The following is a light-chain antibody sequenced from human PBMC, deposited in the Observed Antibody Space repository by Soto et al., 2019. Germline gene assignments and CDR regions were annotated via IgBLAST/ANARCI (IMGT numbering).Light chain of an antibody. CDR1: QGIGFY. V-gene: IGKV1-9*01. Sequence: IQLTQSPSSMSASVGDRVTISCRASQGIGFYLAWYQQKPGNAPKLLIYAASTLQSGVPSRFSGSGSGTNFTLTISSLQPDDFATYYCQHYNSYSEAFGQGTKVDIK. CDR2: AAS. J-gene: IGKJ1*01. CDR3: QHYNSYSEA.